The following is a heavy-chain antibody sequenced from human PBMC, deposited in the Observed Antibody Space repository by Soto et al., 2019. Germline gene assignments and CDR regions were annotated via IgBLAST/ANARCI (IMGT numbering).Heavy chain of an antibody. D-gene: IGHD3-22*01. CDR3: ARATYYYDSSGYSDRGLDY. V-gene: IGHV4-31*03. CDR2: IFYSGNT. CDR1: GGSISSGGYY. J-gene: IGHJ4*02. Sequence: QVQLQESGPGLVKPSQTLSLTCTVSGGSISSGGYYWSWIRQHPGKGLEWIGYIFYSGNTYYTPSPNSRVTISVDTSKNPFSLKLSSVTAADTAVYYCARATYYYDSSGYSDRGLDYWGQGTLVTVSS.